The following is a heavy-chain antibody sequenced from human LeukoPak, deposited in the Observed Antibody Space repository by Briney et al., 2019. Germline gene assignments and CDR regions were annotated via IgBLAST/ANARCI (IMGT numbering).Heavy chain of an antibody. CDR2: IFSGGST. D-gene: IGHD5-18*01. V-gene: IGHV3-53*01. J-gene: IGHJ6*02. Sequence: GGSLRLSCAASGFTLSSYVMNWVRQAPGKGLEWVSVIFSGGSTYYPDSVKGRFTISRDNSKNTLYLQMNSLRAEDTAVYCCAFDTPMVPYYGMDVWGQGTTVIVSS. CDR3: AFDTPMVPYYGMDV. CDR1: GFTLSSYV.